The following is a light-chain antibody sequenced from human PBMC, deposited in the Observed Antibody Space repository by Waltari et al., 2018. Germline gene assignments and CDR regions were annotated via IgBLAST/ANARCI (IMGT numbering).Light chain of an antibody. CDR2: EVI. CDR1: TSDVGNYDL. J-gene: IGLJ1*01. CDR3: CSYAGRGTYV. V-gene: IGLV2-23*02. Sequence: QSALTRPASVSGTPGQSIPTSCTGTTSDVGNYDLVSWYQHHPGKAPKLLICEVIKRPSGVSSRFSGSKSGSTASLIISGLQPDDEADYYCCSYAGRGTYVFGSGTKVTVL.